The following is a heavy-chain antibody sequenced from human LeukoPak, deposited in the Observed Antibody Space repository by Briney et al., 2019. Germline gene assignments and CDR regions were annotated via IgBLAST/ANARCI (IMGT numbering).Heavy chain of an antibody. Sequence: SKSLSLTCTVSGGSISSYYWSWVRQPPGKGLEWIGYIYYSGSTNYSPALMSRSTISVDTSKNQSSLKLSSVTAADTAVYYCARLRLLYYAMDVWGQGTTVTVSS. CDR1: GGSISSYY. CDR2: IYYSGST. V-gene: IGHV4-59*08. D-gene: IGHD2-15*01. J-gene: IGHJ6*02. CDR3: ARLRLLYYAMDV.